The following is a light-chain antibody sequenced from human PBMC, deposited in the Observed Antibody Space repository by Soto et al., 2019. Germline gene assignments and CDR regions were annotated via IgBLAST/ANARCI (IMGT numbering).Light chain of an antibody. CDR2: AVS. J-gene: IGKJ4*01. V-gene: IGKV1-12*01. Sequence: DIQMTQSPSSVSASVGDRVTITCRASQGVSGWLAWYQQRPGKAPELLIYAVSNLQSEVPSRFSGSGSGTDFTLTISSLQPEDFATYYCQQANGFPVTFGGGTRVEMK. CDR1: QGVSGW. CDR3: QQANGFPVT.